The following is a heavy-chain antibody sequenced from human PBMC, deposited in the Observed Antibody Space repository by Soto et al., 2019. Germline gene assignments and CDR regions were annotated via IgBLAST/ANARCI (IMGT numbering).Heavy chain of an antibody. CDR1: GGSISSGGYS. J-gene: IGHJ4*02. CDR3: ARSTIELPVFDY. CDR2: IYHSGST. V-gene: IGHV4-30-2*01. Sequence: SETLSLTCAVSGGSISSGGYSWSWIRQPPGKGLEWIGYIYHSGSTYYNPSLKSRVTISVDRSKNQFSLKLSSVTAADTAVYYCARSTIELPVFDYWGQGTLVTVAS. D-gene: IGHD3-10*01.